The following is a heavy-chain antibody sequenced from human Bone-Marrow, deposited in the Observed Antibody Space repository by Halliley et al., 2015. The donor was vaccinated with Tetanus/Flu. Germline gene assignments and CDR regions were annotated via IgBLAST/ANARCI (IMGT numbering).Heavy chain of an antibody. J-gene: IGHJ5*02. CDR3: ARHVSGDCLPYIHWFDP. V-gene: IGHV4-39*01. CDR2: IYYRGST. CDR1: GGSITSANYY. Sequence: TLSLTCTVSGGSITSANYYWGWIRQSPGKGLEWIGTIYYRGSTYYNPSLKSRVTISVDTSNNQFSLKLSSVTAADTAVYYCARHVSGDCLPYIHWFDPWGQGTLVAVSS. D-gene: IGHD2-21*02.